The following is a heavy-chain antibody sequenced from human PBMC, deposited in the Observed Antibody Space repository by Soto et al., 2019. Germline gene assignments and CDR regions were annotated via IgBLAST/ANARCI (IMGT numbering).Heavy chain of an antibody. J-gene: IGHJ4*02. CDR2: ISAYNGNT. D-gene: IGHD3-9*01. Sequence: ASVKVSCKASGYTFTSYGISWVRQAPGQGLEWMGWISAYNGNTNYAQKLQGRVTMTTDTSTSTAYMELRSLRSDDTAVYYCARDGLRYFDWFFRASPDFDYWGKGTLVNVYS. CDR1: GYTFTSYG. CDR3: ARDGLRYFDWFFRASPDFDY. V-gene: IGHV1-18*01.